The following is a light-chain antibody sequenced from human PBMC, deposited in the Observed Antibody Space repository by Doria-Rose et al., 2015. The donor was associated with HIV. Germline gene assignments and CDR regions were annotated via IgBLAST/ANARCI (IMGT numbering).Light chain of an antibody. V-gene: IGKV3-20*01. J-gene: IGKJ1*01. CDR1: RSFSSTY. CDR2: DGS. CDR3: HQYGTSWT. Sequence: FTQSPGTLSLSPGERATLSCRASRSFSSTYLAWYQQKPGQAPSLLIYDGSTRATGIPDWFSASGSGTDFTLTINRLEPEDFALYYCHQYGTSWTFGQGTKVEI.